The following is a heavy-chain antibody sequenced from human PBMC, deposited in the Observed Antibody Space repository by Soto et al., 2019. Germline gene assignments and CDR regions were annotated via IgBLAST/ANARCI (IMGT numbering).Heavy chain of an antibody. CDR3: ARLNQWGYYFDY. Sequence: SETLSLTCTVSGGSISSGGYYWSWIRQHPGKGLEWIGYIYYSGSTYYNPSLKSRVTISVDTSKNQFSLKLSSVTAADTAVYYCARLNQWGYYFDYWGQGTLVTVS. J-gene: IGHJ4*02. CDR1: GGSISSGGYY. D-gene: IGHD7-27*01. CDR2: IYYSGST. V-gene: IGHV4-31*03.